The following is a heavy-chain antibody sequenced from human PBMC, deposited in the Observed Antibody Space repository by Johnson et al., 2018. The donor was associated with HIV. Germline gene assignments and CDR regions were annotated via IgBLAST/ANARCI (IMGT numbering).Heavy chain of an antibody. D-gene: IGHD2-8*02. CDR1: GFTVSSNE. J-gene: IGHJ3*02. CDR2: ISGSGGST. Sequence: VQLVESRGVLVQPGGSLRLSCAASGFTVSSNEMSWVRQAPGKGLEWVSAISGSGGSTYYEDSVRGRFTISRDNSKNTLYLQMNSLRAEDTAVYYCARTQVVYAHFDIWGQGTMVTVSS. CDR3: ARTQVVYAHFDI. V-gene: IGHV3-23*04.